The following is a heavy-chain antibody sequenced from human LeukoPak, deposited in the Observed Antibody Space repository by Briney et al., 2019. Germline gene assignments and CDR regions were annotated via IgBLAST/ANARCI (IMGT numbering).Heavy chain of an antibody. V-gene: IGHV1-69*04. D-gene: IGHD6-13*01. Sequence: ASVKVSCKASGGTFSSYAISWVRQAPGQGLEWMGGIIPILGIANYAQKFQGRVTITADKSTSTAYMELSSLRSEDTAVYYCARAKCCIAAAGTTSYYYYGMDVWGQGTTVTVSS. J-gene: IGHJ6*02. CDR1: GGTFSSYA. CDR2: IIPILGIA. CDR3: ARAKCCIAAAGTTSYYYYGMDV.